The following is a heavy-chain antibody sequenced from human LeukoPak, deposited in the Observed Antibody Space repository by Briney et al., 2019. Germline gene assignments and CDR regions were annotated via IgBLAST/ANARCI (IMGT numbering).Heavy chain of an antibody. CDR1: AGSISTSSYY. J-gene: IGHJ4*02. Sequence: SETLPLTCTASAGSISTSSYYCCWVRQPPGKGLEWIGNICCSGSTYYNPSVKSRVTISVDTSKNQFSLKLTSVTAADTAVYYCARSPGHYLGSGDYWGQGILVTVSS. CDR3: ARSPGHYLGSGDY. D-gene: IGHD3-10*01. V-gene: IGHV4-39*07. CDR2: ICCSGST.